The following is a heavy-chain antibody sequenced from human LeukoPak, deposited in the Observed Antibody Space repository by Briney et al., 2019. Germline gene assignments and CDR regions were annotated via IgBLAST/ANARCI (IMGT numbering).Heavy chain of an antibody. CDR2: IYISGST. CDR1: GGSISSRSYY. Sequence: SETLSLTCTVSGGSISSRSYYWSWIRQPAGKGLEWIGRIYISGSTNYNPSLKSRVTISVDTSKNQFSLKLSSVTAADTAVYYCAREWDYSGSYELSYYYYMDVWGKGTTVTISS. J-gene: IGHJ6*03. CDR3: AREWDYSGSYELSYYYYMDV. D-gene: IGHD1-26*01. V-gene: IGHV4-61*02.